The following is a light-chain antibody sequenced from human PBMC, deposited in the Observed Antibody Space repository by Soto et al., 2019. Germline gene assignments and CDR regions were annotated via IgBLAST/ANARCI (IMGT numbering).Light chain of an antibody. Sequence: ESVLTQSPGTLSLSPGERATLSCRASRSVSSNSLAWYQQKPGQAPRLLIYGASSRATGTPNRFSGSWSGTDFTLTISRLEPEDFAVYYCQQFGGSPPSWTFGQGTKVEI. CDR2: GAS. CDR1: RSVSSNS. CDR3: QQFGGSPPSWT. V-gene: IGKV3-20*01. J-gene: IGKJ1*01.